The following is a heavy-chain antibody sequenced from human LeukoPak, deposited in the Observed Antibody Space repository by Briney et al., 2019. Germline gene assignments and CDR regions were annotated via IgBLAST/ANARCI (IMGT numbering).Heavy chain of an antibody. CDR1: GGSFSGYY. V-gene: IGHV4-34*01. J-gene: IGHJ4*02. CDR3: ARRTWVYGSGSIGYFDY. D-gene: IGHD3-10*01. Sequence: SETLSLTCAVYGGSFSGYYWSWIRQPPGKGLEWIGEINHSGSTNYNPSLKSRVTISVDTSKNQFSQKLSSVTAADTAVYYCARRTWVYGSGSIGYFDYWGQGTLVTVSS. CDR2: INHSGST.